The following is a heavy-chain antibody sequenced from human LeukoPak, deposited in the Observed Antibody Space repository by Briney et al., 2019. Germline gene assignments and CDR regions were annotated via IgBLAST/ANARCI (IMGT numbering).Heavy chain of an antibody. CDR1: GFTFSSYG. J-gene: IGHJ6*04. CDR3: ARGASSKRYYYGSGSHWDYYYYGMDV. V-gene: IGHV3-33*01. D-gene: IGHD3-10*01. CDR2: IWYDGSNK. Sequence: GRSLRLSCAASGFTFSSYGMHWVRQAPGKGLEWVAVIWYDGSNKYYADSVKGRFTISRDNSKNTLYLQMNSLRAEDTAVYYCARGASSKRYYYGSGSHWDYYYYGMDVWGKGTTVTVSS.